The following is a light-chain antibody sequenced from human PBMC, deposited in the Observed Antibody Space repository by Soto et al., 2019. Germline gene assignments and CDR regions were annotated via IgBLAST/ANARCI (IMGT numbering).Light chain of an antibody. J-gene: IGLJ2*01. Sequence: QSVLTQPHSASGTPGQRVIISRSGSSSNIGSKYVSWYQQLPGTAPKLLICRNDQRPSGVPDRFSGSKSGTSASLAISGLRSEDEPDYYCAAWDDSLRGHVVFGGGTKLTVL. CDR2: RND. V-gene: IGLV1-47*01. CDR3: AAWDDSLRGHVV. CDR1: SSNIGSKY.